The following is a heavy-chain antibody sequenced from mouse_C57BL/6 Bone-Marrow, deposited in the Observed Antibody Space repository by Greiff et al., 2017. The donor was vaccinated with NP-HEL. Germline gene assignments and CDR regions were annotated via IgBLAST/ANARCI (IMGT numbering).Heavy chain of an antibody. D-gene: IGHD2-4*01. CDR2: INPGSGGT. Sequence: VQLQQSGAELVRPGTSVKVSCKASGYAFTNYLIEWVKQRPGQGLELIGVINPGSGGTNYNEKFKGKGTLTADKSSSTAYMQLSSLTSEDSAVYFCARGGIYYDYAWFAYWGQGTLVTVSA. V-gene: IGHV1-54*01. CDR1: GYAFTNYL. J-gene: IGHJ3*01. CDR3: ARGGIYYDYAWFAY.